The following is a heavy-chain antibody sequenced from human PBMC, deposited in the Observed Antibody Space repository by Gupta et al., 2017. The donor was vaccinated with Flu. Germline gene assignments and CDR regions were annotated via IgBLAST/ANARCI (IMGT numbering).Heavy chain of an antibody. V-gene: IGHV3-23*01. CDR3: AKDPPNDDSNYRPADNWLDP. CDR1: GFTFSSYA. D-gene: IGHD4-4*01. Sequence: DVQLLESGGGLVQPGESLRLSCAVSGFTFSSYAMTWVRQAPGKGLEWVSSMSGNGDSTYYADSVKGRFTISRDTSKKMLYLQMSSLRGEDTAMYYCAKDPPNDDSNYRPADNWLDPWGQGTLVTVSS. CDR2: MSGNGDST. J-gene: IGHJ5*02.